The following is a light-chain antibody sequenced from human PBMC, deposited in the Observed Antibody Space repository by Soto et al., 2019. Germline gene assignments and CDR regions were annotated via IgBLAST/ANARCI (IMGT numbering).Light chain of an antibody. Sequence: QSVLTQPPSASGSPGQSVTISCTETSSDVGTYNYVYWYQQHPGKAPKLMIYEVNKRPSGVPDRFSGSKSGIMASLTVSGLQAEDEADYYCSSYAGNNNLYVFGTGTKVTVL. CDR1: SSDVGTYNY. J-gene: IGLJ1*01. CDR3: SSYAGNNNLYV. CDR2: EVN. V-gene: IGLV2-8*01.